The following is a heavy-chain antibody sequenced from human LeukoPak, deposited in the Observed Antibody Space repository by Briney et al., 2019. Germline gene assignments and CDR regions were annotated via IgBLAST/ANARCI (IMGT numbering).Heavy chain of an antibody. CDR3: ATRWIFGGVIGPFFDY. CDR1: GYTLTELS. D-gene: IGHD3-16*02. CDR2: FDPEDGET. J-gene: IGHJ4*02. V-gene: IGHV1-24*01. Sequence: GASVKVSCRVSGYTLTELSMHWVRQAPGKGLEWKGGFDPEDGETIYAQKFQGRVTMTEDTSTDTAYMELSSLRSEDTAVYYCATRWIFGGVIGPFFDYWGQGTLVTVSS.